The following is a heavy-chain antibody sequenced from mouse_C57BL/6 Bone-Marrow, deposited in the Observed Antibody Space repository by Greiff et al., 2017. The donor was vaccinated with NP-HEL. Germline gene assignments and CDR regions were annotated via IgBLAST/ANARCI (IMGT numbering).Heavy chain of an antibody. V-gene: IGHV1-47*01. CDR3: ARKVPGYYGSGGYFDV. D-gene: IGHD1-1*01. Sequence: QVQLQQSGAELVKPGASVKMSCKASGYTFTTYPIEWMKQNHGKSLEWIGNFHPYNDDTKYNEKFKGKATLTVEKSSSTVYLELSRLTSDDSAVYYCARKVPGYYGSGGYFDVWGTGTTVTVSS. J-gene: IGHJ1*03. CDR2: FHPYNDDT. CDR1: GYTFTTYP.